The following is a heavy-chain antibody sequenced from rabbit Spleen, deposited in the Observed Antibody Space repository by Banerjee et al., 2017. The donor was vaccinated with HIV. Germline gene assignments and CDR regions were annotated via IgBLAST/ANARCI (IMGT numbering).Heavy chain of an antibody. D-gene: IGHD1-1*01. CDR2: IDIGSSGFT. CDR3: ARDTSSSFSSYGMDL. J-gene: IGHJ6*01. CDR1: GFSFSDYY. V-gene: IGHV1S40*01. Sequence: QSLEESGGGLVQPEGSLTLTCTASGFSFSDYYMCWVRQAPGKGLEWIACIDIGSSGFTYFASWAKGRFTISKTSSTTVTLQVTSLTAADTATYFCARDTSSSFSSYGMDLWGPGTLVTVS.